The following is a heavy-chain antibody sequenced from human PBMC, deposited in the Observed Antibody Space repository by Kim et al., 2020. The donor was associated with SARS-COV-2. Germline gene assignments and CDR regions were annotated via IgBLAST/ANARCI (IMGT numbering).Heavy chain of an antibody. J-gene: IGHJ6*02. V-gene: IGHV2-70*11. CDR1: GFSLSTSGMC. D-gene: IGHD6-13*01. Sequence: SGPTLVNTQTLTLTCTFSGFSLSTSGMCVSWIRQPPGKALEWLARIDWDDDKYYSTSLKTRLTISKDTSKNQVVLTMTNMDPVDTATYYCARIHCSSSWWTDGMDVWGQGTTVTVSS. CDR3: ARIHCSSSWWTDGMDV. CDR2: IDWDDDK.